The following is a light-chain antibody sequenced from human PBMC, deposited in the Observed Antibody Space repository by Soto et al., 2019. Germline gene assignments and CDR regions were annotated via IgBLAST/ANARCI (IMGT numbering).Light chain of an antibody. V-gene: IGKV3-11*01. CDR2: DAS. J-gene: IGKJ2*01. Sequence: EIVLTQSPATLSLSPGERATLSCRASQSVSSYLAWYQQKPGQAPRLLIYDASNRATGIPARFSGGGSGTDFTLTISSLEPEDFAVYYCQQRLNWPRTFGQGTKLEIK. CDR3: QQRLNWPRT. CDR1: QSVSSY.